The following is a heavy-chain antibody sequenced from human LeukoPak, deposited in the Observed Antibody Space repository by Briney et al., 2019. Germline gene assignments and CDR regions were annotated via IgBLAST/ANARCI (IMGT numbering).Heavy chain of an antibody. D-gene: IGHD5-18*01. CDR3: ARNSYVDLYYFDY. Sequence: SGTLSLTCAVSGGSISSSNWWSWVRQPPGKGREWIGEIYHSGSTNYNPSLKSRVTISVDKSKNQFSLKLSSVPAADTAVYYCARNSYVDLYYFDYWGQGTLVTVSS. CDR1: GGSISSSNW. V-gene: IGHV4-4*02. J-gene: IGHJ4*02. CDR2: IYHSGST.